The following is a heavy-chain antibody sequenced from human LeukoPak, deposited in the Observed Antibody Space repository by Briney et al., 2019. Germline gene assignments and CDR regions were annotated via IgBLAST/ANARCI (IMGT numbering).Heavy chain of an antibody. CDR2: IRGDGGTT. Sequence: GGSLRLSCAASGFTFDDYVMHWVRQAAGKGLEWVSLIRGDGGTTYYTDSVKGRFTISRDNSKNSLYLQMNSLRTEDTALYYCAKDRKNWGLFDFWGQGTLVTVSS. CDR3: AKDRKNWGLFDF. J-gene: IGHJ4*02. D-gene: IGHD7-27*01. V-gene: IGHV3-43*02. CDR1: GFTFDDYV.